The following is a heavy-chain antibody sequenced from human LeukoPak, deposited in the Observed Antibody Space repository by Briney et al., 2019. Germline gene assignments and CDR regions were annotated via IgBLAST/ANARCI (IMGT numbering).Heavy chain of an antibody. CDR3: ARGQGYSSGWLYYYYYGMDV. CDR2: MNPNSGNT. D-gene: IGHD6-19*01. V-gene: IGHV1-8*03. CDR1: GYTFTSYD. Sequence: ASVKVSCKASGYTFTSYDINWVRQATGQGLEWMGWMNPNSGNTGYAQKFQGRVTITRNTSISTAYMELSSLRSEDTAVYYCARGQGYSSGWLYYYYYGMDVWGQGTTVTVSS. J-gene: IGHJ6*02.